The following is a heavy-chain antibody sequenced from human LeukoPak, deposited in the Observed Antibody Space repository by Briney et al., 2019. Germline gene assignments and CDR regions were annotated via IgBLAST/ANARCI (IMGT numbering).Heavy chain of an antibody. CDR3: ARDQAVRGVIGGY. V-gene: IGHV3-21*01. CDR2: ISSSSSYI. Sequence: GGSLRLSCAASGFTFSSYSMNWVRQAPGKGLEGVSSISSSSSYIYYADSVKGRFTISRDNAKNSLYLQMNSLRAEDTAVYYCARDQAVRGVIGGYWGQGTLVTVSS. J-gene: IGHJ4*02. CDR1: GFTFSSYS. D-gene: IGHD3-10*01.